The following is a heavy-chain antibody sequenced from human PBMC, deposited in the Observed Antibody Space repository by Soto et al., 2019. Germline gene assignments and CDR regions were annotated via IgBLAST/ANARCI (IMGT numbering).Heavy chain of an antibody. CDR2: INLRGGT. D-gene: IGHD6-13*01. CDR3: ARGQRGSSWSGGRYNWFDP. Sequence: QVQLQQWGAGLLKPSETLSLTCAVYGGSFSGYYWSCIGHPPGRGLEWIGEINLRGGTNYNPSLKSRVTISVDTSKNQFSLKLSSVTAADTAVYYCARGQRGSSWSGGRYNWFDPWGQGTLVTVSS. J-gene: IGHJ5*02. V-gene: IGHV4-34*01. CDR1: GGSFSGYY.